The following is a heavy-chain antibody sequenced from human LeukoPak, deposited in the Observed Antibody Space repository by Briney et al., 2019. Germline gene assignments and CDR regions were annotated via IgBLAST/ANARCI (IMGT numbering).Heavy chain of an antibody. J-gene: IGHJ3*02. CDR3: ARGLGYCSSTSCHNDAFDI. V-gene: IGHV1-69*05. D-gene: IGHD2-2*02. CDR2: IIPIFGTA. Sequence: SVTVSCTASGGTFTSYAISSVHQAPGQRLEWMGGIIPIFGTANYAQKCQGRVTITTDESTSTAYMELSSLRSEDTAVYYCARGLGYCSSTSCHNDAFDIWGQGTMVTVS. CDR1: GGTFTSYA.